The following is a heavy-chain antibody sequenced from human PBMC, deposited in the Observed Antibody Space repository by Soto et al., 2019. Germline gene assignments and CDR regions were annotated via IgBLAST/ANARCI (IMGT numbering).Heavy chain of an antibody. CDR1: GFTFSSYG. V-gene: IGHV3-30*18. CDR3: VKDRATGPIDYGMDV. CDR2: ISYDGSNK. Sequence: GGSLRLSCAASGFTFSSYGMHWVRQAPGKGLEWVAVISYDGSNKYYADSVKGRFTISRDNSKNTLYLQMNSLRAEDTAVYYCVKDRATGPIDYGMDVWGQGTTVTVSS. D-gene: IGHD5-12*01. J-gene: IGHJ6*02.